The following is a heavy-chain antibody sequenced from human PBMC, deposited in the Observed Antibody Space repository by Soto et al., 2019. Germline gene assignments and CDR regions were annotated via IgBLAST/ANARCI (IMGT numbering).Heavy chain of an antibody. J-gene: IGHJ6*02. CDR3: ARDREDYSNPKGGLGYYYGMDV. CDR2: IYYSGST. D-gene: IGHD4-4*01. Sequence: QVQLQESGPGLVKPSETLSLTCTVSGGSVSSGSYYWSWIRQPPGKGLEWIGYIYYSGSTNYNPSLKSRVTISVDTSKNQFSLKLSSVTAADTAVYYCARDREDYSNPKGGLGYYYGMDVWGQGTTVTVSS. V-gene: IGHV4-61*01. CDR1: GGSVSSGSYY.